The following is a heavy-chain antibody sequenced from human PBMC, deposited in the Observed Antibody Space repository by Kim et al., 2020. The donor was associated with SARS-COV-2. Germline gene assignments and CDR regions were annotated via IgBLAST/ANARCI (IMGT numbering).Heavy chain of an antibody. J-gene: IGHJ4*02. V-gene: IGHV4-39*01. Sequence: SETLSLTCTVSGGSISSSSYYWGWIRQPPGKGLEWIGSIYYSGSTYYNPSLKSRVTISVDTSKNQFSLKLSSVTAADTAVYYCARHGGVVDYIWGSYRYSCFDYWGQGTLVTVSS. CDR3: ARHGGVVDYIWGSYRYSCFDY. CDR1: GGSISSSSYY. D-gene: IGHD3-16*02. CDR2: IYYSGST.